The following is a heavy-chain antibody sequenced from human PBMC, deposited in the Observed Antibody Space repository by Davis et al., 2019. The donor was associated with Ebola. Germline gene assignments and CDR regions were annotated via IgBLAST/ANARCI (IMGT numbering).Heavy chain of an antibody. CDR1: GGTFSTYP. Sequence: SVKVSCKASGGTFSTYPIDWVRQAPGQGLEWMGGIIPLFGTTNYAQKFQGRVTITADESTGTVYLELTSLRSDDTAIYYCTRDHQQRTTFLRVVGGFDPWGQGTLVTVSS. J-gene: IGHJ5*02. CDR3: TRDHQQRTTFLRVVGGFDP. CDR2: IIPLFGTT. V-gene: IGHV1-69*13. D-gene: IGHD3-3*02.